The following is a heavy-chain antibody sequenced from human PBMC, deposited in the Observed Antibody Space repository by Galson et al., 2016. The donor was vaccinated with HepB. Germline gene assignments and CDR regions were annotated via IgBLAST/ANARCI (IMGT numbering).Heavy chain of an antibody. D-gene: IGHD6-19*01. CDR1: GFTFSTFS. CDR3: ARSTVAGTIQY. V-gene: IGHV3-48*02. CDR2: ISRTSDKI. Sequence: SLRLSCAASGFTFSTFSMNWVRQAPGKGLEWIAYISRTSDKIYYADYLKGRVTISRDNAKNSLSLQVNSLRDEDTAIYYCARSTVAGTIQYWGRGTLITVSS. J-gene: IGHJ4*02.